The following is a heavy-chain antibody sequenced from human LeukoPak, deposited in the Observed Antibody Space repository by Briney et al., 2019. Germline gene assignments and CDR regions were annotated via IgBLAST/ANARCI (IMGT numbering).Heavy chain of an antibody. J-gene: IGHJ6*02. Sequence: ASVKVTCKASGGTFSSYAISWVRQAPGQGLEWMGGIIPIFGTANYAQKFQGSVTITEDESTSTAYMELSSLRSEDTAVYYCAVAGRWPQFHYYGMDVWGQGTTVTVSS. V-gene: IGHV1-69*13. CDR1: GGTFSSYA. CDR3: AVAGRWPQFHYYGMDV. D-gene: IGHD5-24*01. CDR2: IIPIFGTA.